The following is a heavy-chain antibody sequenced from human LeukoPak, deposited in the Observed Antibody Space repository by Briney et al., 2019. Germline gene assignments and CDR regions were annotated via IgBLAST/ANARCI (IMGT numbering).Heavy chain of an antibody. CDR2: IKQDGSEK. J-gene: IGHJ4*02. D-gene: IGHD5-18*01. Sequence: GRSLRLSCVVSGFNSEDHAMHWVRQAPGKGLEWVADIKQDGSEKYYVDSVKGRFTISRDNAKNSLYLQMNSLRAEDTAVYYCARDHVQLWLTFDYWGQGTLVTVSS. CDR1: GFNSEDHA. CDR3: ARDHVQLWLTFDY. V-gene: IGHV3-7*03.